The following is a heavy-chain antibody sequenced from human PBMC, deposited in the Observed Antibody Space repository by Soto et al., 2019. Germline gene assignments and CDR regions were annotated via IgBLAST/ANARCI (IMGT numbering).Heavy chain of an antibody. J-gene: IGHJ4*01. V-gene: IGHV1-8*01. D-gene: IGHD2-2*02. CDR3: AKGSWRGYRSDTSCYTINY. Sequence: ASVKVSCKASGYTFTSYDINWVRQATGQGLEWMGWMNPDSGNTGFAQKFQGRVTMTSNTSMNTAYMELSSLTYEDTAVYFCAKGSWRGYRSDTSCYTINYWGQ. CDR2: MNPDSGNT. CDR1: GYTFTSYD.